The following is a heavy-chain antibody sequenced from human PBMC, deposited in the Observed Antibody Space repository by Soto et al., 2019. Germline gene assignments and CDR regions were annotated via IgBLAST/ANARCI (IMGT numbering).Heavy chain of an antibody. V-gene: IGHV3-30*18. Sequence: VQLVESGGGVVQPGRSLRLSCAASGFTFSSYGMHWVRQAPGKGLEWVAVISYDGSNKYYADSVKGRFTISRDNSKNTLYLQMNSLRAEDTAVYYCAKDYGSRWPLFDYWGQGTLVTVSS. CDR3: AKDYGSRWPLFDY. J-gene: IGHJ4*02. CDR2: ISYDGSNK. CDR1: GFTFSSYG. D-gene: IGHD3-10*01.